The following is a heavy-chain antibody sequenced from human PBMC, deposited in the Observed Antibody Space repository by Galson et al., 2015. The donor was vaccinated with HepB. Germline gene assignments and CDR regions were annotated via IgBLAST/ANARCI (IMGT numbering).Heavy chain of an antibody. V-gene: IGHV3-30*18. CDR3: AKTTSPYSGSFYDH. D-gene: IGHD1-26*01. CDR2: ISYNGNTE. CDR1: GFTFNSYG. J-gene: IGHJ4*02. Sequence: SLRLSCAASGFTFNSYGMHWVRQAPGKGLEWMAVISYNGNTENYADSVKGRITISRDNSKNTLYLQMNSLTVEDTAVYYCAKTTSPYSGSFYDHWGQGTQVTVSS.